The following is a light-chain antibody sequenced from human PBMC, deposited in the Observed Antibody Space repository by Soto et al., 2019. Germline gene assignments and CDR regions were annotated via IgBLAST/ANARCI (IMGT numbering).Light chain of an antibody. J-gene: IGKJ4*01. Sequence: EIVLTQSPATLSLSPGERATLSCRASQSVSSYLAWYQQKPGQAPRLLIYDASNRATGIPARFSCSGSGRDFTLTISSLEPEDFAVYYCQQRSNWPLTFGGGTKVEIK. V-gene: IGKV3-11*02. CDR3: QQRSNWPLT. CDR2: DAS. CDR1: QSVSSY.